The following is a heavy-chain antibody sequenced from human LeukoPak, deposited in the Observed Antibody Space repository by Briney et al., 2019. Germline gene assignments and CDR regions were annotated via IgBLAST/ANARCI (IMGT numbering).Heavy chain of an antibody. Sequence: SETLSLTCTVSGVSITTYYWTWVRQSPGKGLEWIGYGYYSGDTNYNPSLKSRVTISVDTSRSQFSLRLTSVTAGDTAVYYCVTYSRVPGTYHLPYWGQGTLVTVSS. D-gene: IGHD1-1*01. V-gene: IGHV4-59*01. CDR1: GVSITTYY. CDR2: GYYSGDT. J-gene: IGHJ4*02. CDR3: VTYSRVPGTYHLPY.